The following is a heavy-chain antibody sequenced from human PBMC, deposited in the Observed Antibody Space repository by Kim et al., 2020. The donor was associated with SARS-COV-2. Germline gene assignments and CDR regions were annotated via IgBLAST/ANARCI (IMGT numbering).Heavy chain of an antibody. D-gene: IGHD3-22*01. CDR1: GGSISSGGYY. Sequence: SETLSLTCTVSGGSISSGGYYWSWIRQHPGKGLEWIGYIYYSGSTYYNPSLKSRVTISVDTSKNQFSLKLSSVTAADTAVYYCARGTSYYYDSSGRYWYFDHWGRGTLVTVSS. CDR2: IYYSGST. V-gene: IGHV4-31*03. J-gene: IGHJ2*01. CDR3: ARGTSYYYDSSGRYWYFDH.